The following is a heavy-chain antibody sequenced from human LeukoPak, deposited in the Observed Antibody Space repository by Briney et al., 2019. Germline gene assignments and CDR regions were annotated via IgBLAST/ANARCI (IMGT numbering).Heavy chain of an antibody. J-gene: IGHJ4*02. CDR3: ARQMPPTSYYYDSSGYYCDY. CDR2: IYPGDSDT. Sequence: GESLKISCKGSGYSFTCYWIGWVRQMPGKGLEWMGIIYPGDSDTRYSPSFQGQVTISADKSISTAYLQWSSLKASDTAMYYCARQMPPTSYYYDSSGYYCDYWGQGTLVTVSS. CDR1: GYSFTCYW. V-gene: IGHV5-51*01. D-gene: IGHD3-22*01.